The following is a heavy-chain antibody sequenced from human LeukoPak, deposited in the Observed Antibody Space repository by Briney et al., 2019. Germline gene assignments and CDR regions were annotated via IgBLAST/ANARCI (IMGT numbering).Heavy chain of an antibody. Sequence: SSETLSLTCAVYGGSFSGYYWSWIRQPPGKGLEWIGEINHSGSTNYNPSLKSRVTISVDTSKNQFSLKLSSVTAADTAVYYCARGRVSSSTWYSTYYYYFYMDVRGKGTTVTVSS. CDR2: INHSGST. D-gene: IGHD1-1*01. CDR3: ARGRVSSSTWYSTYYYYFYMDV. V-gene: IGHV4-34*01. CDR1: GGSFSGYY. J-gene: IGHJ6*03.